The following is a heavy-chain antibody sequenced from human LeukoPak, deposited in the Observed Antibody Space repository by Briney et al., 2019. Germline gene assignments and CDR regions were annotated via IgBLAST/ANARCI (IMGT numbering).Heavy chain of an antibody. D-gene: IGHD6-19*01. Sequence: PGGSLRLSCAASGFTFSSYWMHWVRLAPGKGLVWVSRINTDGSSTSYADSVEGRFTISRDNAKNTLYLQMNSLRAEDTAVYYCASLPVGWYGEDSWCQGTLVTVSS. CDR1: GFTFSSYW. V-gene: IGHV3-74*01. CDR3: ASLPVGWYGEDS. CDR2: INTDGSST. J-gene: IGHJ4*02.